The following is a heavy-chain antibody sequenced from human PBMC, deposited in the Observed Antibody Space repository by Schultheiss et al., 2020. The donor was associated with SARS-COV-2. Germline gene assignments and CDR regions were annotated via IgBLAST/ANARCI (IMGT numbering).Heavy chain of an antibody. Sequence: GSLRLSCAASGFTFSDYYMSWVRQAPGKGLEWIGYIYYSGSTNYNPSLKSRVTISVDTSKNQFSLKLSSVTAADTAVYYCARVSSGRSYYYGMDVWGQGTTVTVSS. V-gene: IGHV4-59*01. CDR2: IYYSGST. CDR3: ARVSSGRSYYYGMDV. J-gene: IGHJ6*02. D-gene: IGHD6-6*01. CDR1: GFTFSDYY.